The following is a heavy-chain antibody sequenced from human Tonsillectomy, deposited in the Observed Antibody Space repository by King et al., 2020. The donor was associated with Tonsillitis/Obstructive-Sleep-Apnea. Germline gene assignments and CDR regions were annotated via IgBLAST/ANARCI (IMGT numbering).Heavy chain of an antibody. J-gene: IGHJ3*02. D-gene: IGHD3-10*01. Sequence: VQLVESGGGLVQPGGSLRLSCEASGFTFSSYSMNWVRQAPGKGLEWVSYISSSGSTIFYADSVNGRFTISRDNAKNSLYLQMNSLRDEDTAVYYCARDPYFGLSAFDIWGQGTMVTVSS. CDR3: ARDPYFGLSAFDI. CDR1: GFTFSSYS. V-gene: IGHV3-48*02. CDR2: ISSSGSTI.